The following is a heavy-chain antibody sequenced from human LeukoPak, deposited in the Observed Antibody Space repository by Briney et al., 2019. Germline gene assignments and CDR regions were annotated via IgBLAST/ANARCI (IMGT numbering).Heavy chain of an antibody. V-gene: IGHV4-59*01. J-gene: IGHJ4*02. D-gene: IGHD3-3*01. CDR1: GGSISSYY. CDR3: AGHDFWSGYNFDY. CDR2: IYYSGST. Sequence: SETLSLTCTVSGGSISSYYWSWIRQPPGKGLEWIGYIYYSGSTNYNPSLKSRVTISVGTSKNQFSLKLSSVTAADTAVYYCAGHDFWSGYNFDYWGQGTLVTVSS.